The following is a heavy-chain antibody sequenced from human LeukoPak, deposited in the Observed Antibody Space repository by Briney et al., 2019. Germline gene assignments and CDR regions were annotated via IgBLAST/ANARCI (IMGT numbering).Heavy chain of an antibody. J-gene: IGHJ4*02. Sequence: ASVKVSCKASGGTFSSYAISWVRQAPEQGLEWMGRIIPITGIANQAQKFQGRVTITADRSTSTAYMELSSLRSEDTAVYYCARGNDYGSGSYYPDFDYWGQGTLVAVSS. D-gene: IGHD3-10*01. V-gene: IGHV1-69*04. CDR2: IIPITGIA. CDR3: ARGNDYGSGSYYPDFDY. CDR1: GGTFSSYA.